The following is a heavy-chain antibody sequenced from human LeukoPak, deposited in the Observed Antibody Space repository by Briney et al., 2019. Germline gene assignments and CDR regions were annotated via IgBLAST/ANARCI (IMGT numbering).Heavy chain of an antibody. CDR3: ARRTVVTPFPYYYYYYGMDV. CDR1: GYTFTSYD. J-gene: IGHJ6*02. CDR2: MNPNSGNT. D-gene: IGHD4-23*01. Sequence: ASVKVSCKASGYTFTSYDINWVRQATGQGLEWMGWMNPNSGNTGYAQKFQGRVTMTRNTSISTAYMELSSLRSEDTAVYYCARRTVVTPFPYYYYYYGMDVWGQGTTVTVSS. V-gene: IGHV1-8*01.